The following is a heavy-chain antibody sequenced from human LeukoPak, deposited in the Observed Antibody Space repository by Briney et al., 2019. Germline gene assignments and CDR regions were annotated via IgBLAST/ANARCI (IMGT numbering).Heavy chain of an antibody. J-gene: IGHJ5*02. V-gene: IGHV4-39*07. CDR3: ARGLITASKAWFDP. CDR1: GGSISSTSYY. CDR2: IYYSGNT. Sequence: SETLSLTYTVSGGSISSTSYYWGWIRQPPGKGLEWIGTIYYSGNTYYNPSLKSRVTISVDTSNNQFSLKLTSVTAAETAVYYCARGLITASKAWFDPWGQGTLVTVSS. D-gene: IGHD1-20*01.